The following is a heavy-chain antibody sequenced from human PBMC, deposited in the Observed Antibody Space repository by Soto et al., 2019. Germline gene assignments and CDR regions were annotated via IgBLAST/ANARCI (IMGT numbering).Heavy chain of an antibody. D-gene: IGHD2-15*01. CDR3: ARDHNFGFILYAMDV. CDR2: INPSSGRT. V-gene: IGHV1-46*03. J-gene: IGHJ6*02. CDR1: GYTFTSYS. Sequence: AAVKVSCKASGYTFTSYSMHWVRQAPGQGLEWMGIINPSSGRTSYAQNFQGRVTMTSDTSTSIVYMEMSSLKSEDTAVYYCARDHNFGFILYAMDVWGQVTTVTAP.